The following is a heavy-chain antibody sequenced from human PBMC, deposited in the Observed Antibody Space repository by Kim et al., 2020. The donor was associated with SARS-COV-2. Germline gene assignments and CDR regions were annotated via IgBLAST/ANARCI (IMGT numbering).Heavy chain of an antibody. J-gene: IGHJ5*02. D-gene: IGHD4-4*01. Sequence: KSRVTISVDTSKNQFSLKLSSVTAADTAVYYCARDKRGRYSNYEGSWFDPWGQGTLVTVSS. V-gene: IGHV4-31*02. CDR3: ARDKRGRYSNYEGSWFDP.